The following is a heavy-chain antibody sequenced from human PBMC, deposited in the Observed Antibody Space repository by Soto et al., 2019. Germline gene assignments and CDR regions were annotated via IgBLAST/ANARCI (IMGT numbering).Heavy chain of an antibody. CDR2: IRYDGISK. V-gene: IGHV3-33*01. J-gene: IGHJ4*02. Sequence: QVQLVESGGGVVQSGRSLRLTCAVSGLTFSVYGMHWVRQAPGKGLEWVALIRYDGISKFYGDFVKGRFTISRDNSKNTVNLQMDSLGAEDTAIYYCVTDGPGTHGPFEFWGQGSLVTVSS. CDR1: GLTFSVYG. CDR3: VTDGPGTHGPFEF.